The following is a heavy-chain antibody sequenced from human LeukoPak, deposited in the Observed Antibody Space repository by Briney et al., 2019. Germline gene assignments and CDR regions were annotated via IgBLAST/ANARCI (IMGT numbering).Heavy chain of an antibody. CDR3: ARVPRDYYDSSGSYFDY. CDR1: GFTFSSYE. Sequence: PGGSLRLSCAASGFTFSSYEMNWVRQAPGKGLEWVSSISWNSGSIGYADSVKGRFTISRDNAKNSLYLQMNSLRAEDMALYYCARVPRDYYDSSGSYFDYWGQGTLVTVSS. CDR2: ISWNSGSI. D-gene: IGHD3-22*01. V-gene: IGHV3-9*03. J-gene: IGHJ4*02.